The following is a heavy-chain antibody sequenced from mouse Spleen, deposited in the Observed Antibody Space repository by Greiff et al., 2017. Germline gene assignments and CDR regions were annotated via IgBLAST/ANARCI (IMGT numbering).Heavy chain of an antibody. V-gene: IGHV1-54*01. CDR2: INPGSGGT. D-gene: IGHD2-14*01. CDR3: ARRGLYRYEGYAMDY. CDR1: GYAFTNYL. J-gene: IGHJ4*01. Sequence: VQLQESGAELVRPGTSVKLSCKASGYAFTNYLIQWVKQRPGQGLEWIGVINPGSGGTTYNEKFKGKATLTADKSSSTAYMQLSSLTSEDSAVYFCARRGLYRYEGYAMDYWGQGTSVTVSS.